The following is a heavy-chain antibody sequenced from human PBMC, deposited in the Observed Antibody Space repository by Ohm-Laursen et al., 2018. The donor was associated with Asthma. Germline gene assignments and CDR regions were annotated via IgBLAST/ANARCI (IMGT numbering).Heavy chain of an antibody. V-gene: IGHV3-30-3*01. CDR1: GFTFSSYA. CDR3: ARDQSCDILTGYSPFDY. D-gene: IGHD3-9*01. CDR2: ISYDGSNK. J-gene: IGHJ4*02. Sequence: SLRLSCAASGFTFSSYAMHWVRQAPGKGLEWVAVISYDGSNKYYADSVKGRFTISRDNSKNTLYLQMNSLRAEDTAVYYCARDQSCDILTGYSPFDYWGQGTLVTVSS.